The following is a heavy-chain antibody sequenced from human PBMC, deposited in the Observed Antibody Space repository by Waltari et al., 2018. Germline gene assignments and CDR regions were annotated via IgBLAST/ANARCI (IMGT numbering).Heavy chain of an antibody. CDR3: TRVLSSGYVN. CDR1: GVGFSDYY. V-gene: IGHV3-72*01. J-gene: IGHJ4*02. D-gene: IGHD3-22*01. CDR2: TRDKAQGYSP. Sequence: EVQLVESGGGLVQPGGSLRLSCEASGVGFSDYYMDGVRQAPGKGLECVGRTRDKAQGYSPEYAASVKGRFTISRDDSSNLLYLQMNSLKTEYTAVYYCTRVLSSGYVNWGQGTLVTVSS.